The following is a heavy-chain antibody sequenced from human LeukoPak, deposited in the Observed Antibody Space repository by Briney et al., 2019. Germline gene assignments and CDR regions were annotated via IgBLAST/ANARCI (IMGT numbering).Heavy chain of an antibody. J-gene: IGHJ4*02. D-gene: IGHD2-21*01. CDR2: ASGSADST. CDR1: GFNFQRYG. V-gene: IGHV3-23*01. CDR3: AKVADVYSVYYFDS. Sequence: PGGSLRLSCVASGFNFQRYGMGWVRQAPGKGLEWVSAASGSADSTHYADSVRGRFTISRDNSKNILYLQMNILRAEDTALYCCAKVADVYSVYYFDSWGPGTLVTVSS.